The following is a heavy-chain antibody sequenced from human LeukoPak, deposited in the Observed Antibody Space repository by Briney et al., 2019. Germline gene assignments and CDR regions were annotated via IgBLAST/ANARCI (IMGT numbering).Heavy chain of an antibody. V-gene: IGHV3-30*03. CDR3: VREGSMYSGMDV. Sequence: GGSLRLSCAASGFTFSSYSMNWVRQAPGKGLEWVTIISYDGSKEYDADSVKGRFTVSKDNSRNTLYLQMNSLRTEDTAVYYCVREGSMYSGMDVWGQGTTVIVSS. D-gene: IGHD2-21*01. CDR1: GFTFSSYS. J-gene: IGHJ6*02. CDR2: ISYDGSKE.